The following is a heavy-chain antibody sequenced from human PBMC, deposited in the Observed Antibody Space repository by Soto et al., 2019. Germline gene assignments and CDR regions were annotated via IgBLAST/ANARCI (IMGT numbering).Heavy chain of an antibody. CDR1: GYPFTGYY. CDR3: AAYYYDSSGSYFDY. V-gene: IGHV1-2*02. CDR2: INPNSGGT. J-gene: IGHJ4*02. D-gene: IGHD3-22*01. Sequence: ASVKVSCKASGYPFTGYYMHWVRQAPGQGLEWMGWINPNSGGTNYAQEFQGRVTMTRDTYISTAYMELSRLRSDDTAVYYCAAYYYDSSGSYFDYWGQGTLVTVSS.